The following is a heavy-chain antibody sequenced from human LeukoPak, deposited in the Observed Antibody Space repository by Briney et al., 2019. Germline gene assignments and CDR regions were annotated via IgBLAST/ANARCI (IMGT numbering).Heavy chain of an antibody. J-gene: IGHJ4*02. CDR2: IRYDGVNK. CDR3: TKGDSGWHFDY. Sequence: PGGSLRLSSAASGFTFSDYGMHWVRQAPGKGLEGVTFIRYDGVNKFYADSVKGRFTVSRDNSKNTLYLQINSLRPEDTALYYCTKGDSGWHFDYWGQRTLVTVSS. D-gene: IGHD6-19*01. V-gene: IGHV3-30*02. CDR1: GFTFSDYG.